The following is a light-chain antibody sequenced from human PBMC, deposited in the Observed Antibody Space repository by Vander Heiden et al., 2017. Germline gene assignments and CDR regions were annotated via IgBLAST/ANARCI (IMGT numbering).Light chain of an antibody. J-gene: IGKJ2*01. CDR1: QSVSSY. CDR3: QQRSNWRAT. Sequence: EIVLTQSPANLSLSPGERATLSCRASQSVSSYLDWYQQKPGQAPRLLIYDAANRATSIPARFSGSGSGTDFTLTISSLEPEDFAVYYCQQRSNWRATFGQGTKLEIK. CDR2: DAA. V-gene: IGKV3-11*01.